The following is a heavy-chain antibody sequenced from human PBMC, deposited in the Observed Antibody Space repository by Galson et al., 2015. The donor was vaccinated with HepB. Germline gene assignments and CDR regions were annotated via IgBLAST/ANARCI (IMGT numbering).Heavy chain of an antibody. CDR2: ISYDGSNK. V-gene: IGHV3-30-3*01. J-gene: IGHJ4*02. CDR1: GFTFSSYA. CDR3: ARDPRTTVVTLDY. Sequence: SLRLSCAASGFTFSSYAMHWVRQAPGKGLEWVAVISYDGSNKYYADSVKGRFTISRDNSKNTLYLQMNSLRAEDTAVYYCARDPRTTVVTLDYWGQGTLVTVSS. D-gene: IGHD4-23*01.